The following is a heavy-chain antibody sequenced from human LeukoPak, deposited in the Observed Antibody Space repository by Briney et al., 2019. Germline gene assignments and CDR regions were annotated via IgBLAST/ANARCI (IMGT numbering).Heavy chain of an antibody. Sequence: GESLQISCKGSGYSFTSYWIGWVRQMPGKGLEWMGIIYPGDSDTRYSPSFQGQVTISADKSISTAYLQWSSLKASDTAMYYCARRYYDFWSGPSYYFDYWGQGTLVTVSS. J-gene: IGHJ4*02. D-gene: IGHD3-3*01. V-gene: IGHV5-51*01. CDR1: GYSFTSYW. CDR2: IYPGDSDT. CDR3: ARRYYDFWSGPSYYFDY.